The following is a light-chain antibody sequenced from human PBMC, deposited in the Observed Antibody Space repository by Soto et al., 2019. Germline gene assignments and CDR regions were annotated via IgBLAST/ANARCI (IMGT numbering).Light chain of an antibody. Sequence: EIVLTQSPGTLSLSPGERATLSCRASQSVSYNYLAWYQQKPGQAPRLLIYGASSRATGIPDRFSGSGSGTDFTLTISRLEPEDFAVYYCQQYGSSLLFTFGPGTKVDIK. CDR1: QSVSYNY. V-gene: IGKV3-20*01. CDR2: GAS. CDR3: QQYGSSLLFT. J-gene: IGKJ3*01.